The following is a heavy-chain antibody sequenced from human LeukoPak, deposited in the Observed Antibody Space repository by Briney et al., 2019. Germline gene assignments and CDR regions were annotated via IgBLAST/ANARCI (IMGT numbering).Heavy chain of an antibody. Sequence: PSETLSLTCAVHGGSFSGYYRSWIRQPPGKGLEWIGEINHSGSTNYNPSLKSRVTISVDTSKNQFSLKLSSVTAADTAVYYCARSPVKQWLVRRPDYWGQGTLVTVSS. CDR2: INHSGST. D-gene: IGHD6-19*01. CDR1: GGSFSGYY. CDR3: ARSPVKQWLVRRPDY. J-gene: IGHJ4*02. V-gene: IGHV4-34*01.